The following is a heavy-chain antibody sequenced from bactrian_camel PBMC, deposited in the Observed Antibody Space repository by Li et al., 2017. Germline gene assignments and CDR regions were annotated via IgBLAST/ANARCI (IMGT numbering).Heavy chain of an antibody. CDR1: GYTYSDYC. V-gene: IGHV3S53*01. Sequence: HVQLVESGGGSVQAGRSLRLSCAASGYTYSDYCMGWFRQTPGKEREWVASIDADGTTRYADSVKGRFAISKDNAKNTLYLQMNALKPEDTAMYYCAADILPLGGFNKCGSWSLLGRGYWGQG. CDR3: AADILPLGGFNKCGSWSLLGRGY. D-gene: IGHD2*01. J-gene: IGHJ4*01. CDR2: IDADGTT.